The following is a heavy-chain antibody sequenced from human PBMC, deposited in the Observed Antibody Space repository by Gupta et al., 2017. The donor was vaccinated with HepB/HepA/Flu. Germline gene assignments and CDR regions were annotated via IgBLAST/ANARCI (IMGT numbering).Heavy chain of an antibody. CDR2: ISYSGST. CDR3: ARGGNWNYGRAFDI. CDR1: GGSISSYY. V-gene: IGHV4-59*01. J-gene: IGHJ3*02. Sequence: QVQLQESAPGLVKPSETLSLTCTVSGGSISSYYWGWIRQPPGKGLEWIGYISYSGSTKYNPSLKSGVTISVDKSKKQVSLKLTSVTAADTAVYYCARGGNWNYGRAFDIWGQGTMVTVSS. D-gene: IGHD1-7*01.